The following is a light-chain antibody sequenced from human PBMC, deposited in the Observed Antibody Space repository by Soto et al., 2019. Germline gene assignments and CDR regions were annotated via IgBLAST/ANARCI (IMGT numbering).Light chain of an antibody. CDR1: QSVSSN. CDR3: QQYDSWPRA. Sequence: EIVMTQSPVTLSVSPGERATLSCRASQSVSSNLAWYHQKPGQAPRLLIYGASTRATGIPARFSGSGSGTEFTLTISSLQSEDFAVYYCQQYDSWPRAFGQGTKVEIK. V-gene: IGKV3-15*01. J-gene: IGKJ1*01. CDR2: GAS.